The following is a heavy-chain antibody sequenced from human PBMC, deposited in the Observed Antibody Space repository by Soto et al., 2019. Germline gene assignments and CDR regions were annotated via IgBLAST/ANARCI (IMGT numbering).Heavy chain of an antibody. CDR2: ISGSGGST. CDR3: AKGRDLYYFDC. CDR1: GFTFSINS. V-gene: IGHV3-23*01. Sequence: GGSLRLSCAASGFTFSINSMSWVRQAPGKGLEWVSAISGSGGSTYYVDSVKGRFTISKDNSKNTMYLQMNSLRAEDSAVYYCAKGRDLYYFDCWGQGT. J-gene: IGHJ4*02. D-gene: IGHD3-3*01.